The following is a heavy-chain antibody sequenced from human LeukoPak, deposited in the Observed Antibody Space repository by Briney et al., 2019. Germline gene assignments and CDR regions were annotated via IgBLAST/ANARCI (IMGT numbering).Heavy chain of an antibody. J-gene: IGHJ4*02. CDR3: ASPIVSGSEY. CDR1: GGSFSVYY. CDR2: INHSGST. Sequence: SETLSLTCAVYGGSFSVYYWSWIRQPPGKGLEWIGEINHSGSTNYNPSLKSRVTISVDTSKNQFSLKLSSVTAADTAVYYCASPIVSGSEYWGQGTLVTVSS. V-gene: IGHV4-34*01. D-gene: IGHD2-15*01.